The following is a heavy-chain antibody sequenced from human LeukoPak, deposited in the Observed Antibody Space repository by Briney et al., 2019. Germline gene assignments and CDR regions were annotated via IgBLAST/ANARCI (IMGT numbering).Heavy chain of an antibody. CDR1: GFTFSDYY. J-gene: IGHJ3*02. CDR2: ISGSGNTI. Sequence: GGSLRLSCAASGFTFSDYYMSWIRQAPGKGLEWVSYISGSGNTIYYADSVKGRFTISRDNAKNSLDLEMNSLRAEDTAVYYCARAPYYYASGTYDVFDIWGQGTMVTVSS. D-gene: IGHD3-10*01. CDR3: ARAPYYYASGTYDVFDI. V-gene: IGHV3-11*04.